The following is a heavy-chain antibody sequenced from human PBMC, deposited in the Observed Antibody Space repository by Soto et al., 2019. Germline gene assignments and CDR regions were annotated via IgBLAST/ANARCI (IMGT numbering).Heavy chain of an antibody. CDR2: IYYSGST. Sequence: SETLSLTCTVSGGSISSYYWSWIRQPPGKGLEWIGYIYYSGSTNYNPSLKSRVTISVDTSKNQFSLKLSSVTAADTAVYYCARDFNSGSLDIWGQGAMVTVSS. CDR3: ARDFNSGSLDI. CDR1: GGSISSYY. D-gene: IGHD1-26*01. J-gene: IGHJ3*02. V-gene: IGHV4-59*01.